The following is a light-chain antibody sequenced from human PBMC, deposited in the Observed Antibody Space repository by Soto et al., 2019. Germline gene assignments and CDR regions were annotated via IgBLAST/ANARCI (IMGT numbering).Light chain of an antibody. V-gene: IGKV1-5*01. Sequence: DIQMTQSPSTLSASVGDRVTITCRASQSISSWLAWYQQKPGKAPKLLIYDASSLESGVPSRFSGSGSGTEFTLTISSLQPDDLATYYCQQYNSYVFTFGPGTKVDIK. CDR3: QQYNSYVFT. CDR1: QSISSW. J-gene: IGKJ3*01. CDR2: DAS.